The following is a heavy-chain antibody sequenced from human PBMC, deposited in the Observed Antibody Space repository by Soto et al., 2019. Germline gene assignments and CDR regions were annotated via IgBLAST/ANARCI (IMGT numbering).Heavy chain of an antibody. J-gene: IGHJ6*02. D-gene: IGHD6-19*01. CDR1: GFTFSSYG. CDR3: AKDGSSGWYSDYYHGMDV. Sequence: PGGSLRLSCAASGFTFSSYGMHWFRQAPGKGLEWVAVISYDGSNKYYADSVKGRFTISRDNSKNTLYLQMNSLRAEDTAVYYCAKDGSSGWYSDYYHGMDVWGQGTTVTVSS. V-gene: IGHV3-30*18. CDR2: ISYDGSNK.